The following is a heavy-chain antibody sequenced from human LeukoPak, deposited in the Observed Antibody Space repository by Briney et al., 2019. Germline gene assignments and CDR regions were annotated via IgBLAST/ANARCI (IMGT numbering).Heavy chain of an antibody. CDR2: INHSGST. CDR3: ARDGSGYVPGAFDI. Sequence: SETLSLTCAVYGGSFSGYYWSCIRQPPGKGLEWIGEINHSGSTNYNPSLKSRVTISVDTSKNQFSLKLSSVTAADTAVYYCARDGSGYVPGAFDIWGQGTMVTVSS. D-gene: IGHD5-12*01. CDR1: GGSFSGYY. J-gene: IGHJ3*02. V-gene: IGHV4-34*01.